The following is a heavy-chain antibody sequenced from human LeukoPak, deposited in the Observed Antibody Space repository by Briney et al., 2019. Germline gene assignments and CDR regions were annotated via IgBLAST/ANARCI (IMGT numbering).Heavy chain of an antibody. CDR2: ISSSSSYI. CDR3: AREPIRYCSSTSCPLDY. CDR1: GFTFSSYS. Sequence: GGSLRLSCAASGFTFSSYSMNWVRQAPGKGLEWVSSISSSSSYIYYADSVKGRFTISRDNAKNSLYLQMSSLRAEDTAVYYCAREPIRYCSSTSCPLDYWGQGTLVTVSS. J-gene: IGHJ4*02. D-gene: IGHD2-2*01. V-gene: IGHV3-21*01.